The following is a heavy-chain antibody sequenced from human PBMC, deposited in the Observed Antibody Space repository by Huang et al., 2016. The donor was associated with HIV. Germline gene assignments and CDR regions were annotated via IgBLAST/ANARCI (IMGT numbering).Heavy chain of an antibody. CDR1: GYTFTNYA. D-gene: IGHD3-22*01. CDR3: ARERYYYDRSGYYTPVEYFHH. Sequence: QVQLVQSGAEVKKPGASVKVSCKASGYTFTNYAINWVRQAPGQSLEWMGWMSGDNGNTNYAQKVQGRVTMTKDTSTSTAYIELRSLISDDTAVYYCARERYYYDRSGYYTPVEYFHHWGQGTLVTVSS. CDR2: MSGDNGNT. V-gene: IGHV1-18*01. J-gene: IGHJ1*01.